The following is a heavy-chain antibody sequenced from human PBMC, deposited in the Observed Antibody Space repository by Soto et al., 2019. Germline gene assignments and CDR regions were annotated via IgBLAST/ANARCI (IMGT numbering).Heavy chain of an antibody. V-gene: IGHV3-74*01. D-gene: IGHD1-26*01. CDR3: ARGDRGAFDL. J-gene: IGHJ3*01. CDR2: IHSDGSST. CDR1: GFTFSYYW. Sequence: EVQLVESGGGLVRPGGSLRLSCAASGFTFSYYWMHWVRQAPGKGLVWVSRIHSDGSSTTYADFVKGRFIISRDNARNTVDVQMNSVRVEDTGVYYCARGDRGAFDLWGEGTVVTVSS.